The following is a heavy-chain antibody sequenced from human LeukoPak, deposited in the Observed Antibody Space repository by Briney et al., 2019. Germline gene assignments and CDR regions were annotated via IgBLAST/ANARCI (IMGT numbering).Heavy chain of an antibody. CDR1: GFTFSSYA. Sequence: GRSLRLSCAASGFTFSSYAMHWVRQAPGKGLEWVAVISYDGSNKYYADSVKGRFTISRDNSKNTLYLQMNSLRAEDTAVCYCARDQAAYYDFWSGGYGMDVWGQGTTVTVSS. V-gene: IGHV3-30-3*01. J-gene: IGHJ6*02. CDR3: ARDQAAYYDFWSGGYGMDV. CDR2: ISYDGSNK. D-gene: IGHD3-3*01.